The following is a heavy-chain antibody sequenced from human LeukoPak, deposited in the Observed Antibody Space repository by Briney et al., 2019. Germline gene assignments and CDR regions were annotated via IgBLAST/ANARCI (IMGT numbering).Heavy chain of an antibody. D-gene: IGHD6-19*01. V-gene: IGHV3-7*03. Sequence: GGSLRLSCADSGFTFSSYWMSWVRQAPGKGLEWVANIKQDGSEKYYMDSVKGRFTISRDNAKNSLYLQMNSLRVEDTAVYYCARDRGWYDYWGQGTLVTVSS. CDR3: ARDRGWYDY. J-gene: IGHJ4*02. CDR1: GFTFSSYW. CDR2: IKQDGSEK.